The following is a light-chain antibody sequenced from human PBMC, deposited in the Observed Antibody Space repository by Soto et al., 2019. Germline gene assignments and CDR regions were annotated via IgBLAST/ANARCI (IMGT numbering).Light chain of an antibody. CDR2: DDG. CDR1: NIGSKS. J-gene: IGLJ2*01. V-gene: IGLV3-21*02. CDR3: QVWANPVV. Sequence: SYELTQPPSVSVAPGQTARISCGGNNIGSKSVHWYQQRPGQAPVLVFYDDGDRPSAIPERFSASNSGITATLTISRVEAGDEADYYCQVWANPVVFGGGTKLTVL.